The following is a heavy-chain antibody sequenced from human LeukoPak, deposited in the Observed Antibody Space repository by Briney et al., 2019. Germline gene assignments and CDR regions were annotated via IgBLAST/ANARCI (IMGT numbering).Heavy chain of an antibody. D-gene: IGHD5-24*01. Sequence: VRSLRLSPAGSGLTLCGDGVPWFAQAPGPGLEWVSGISGSGGSTYYAASVKGRFTISRDNSKNRLYLPINSPMSEATALYYCAKGRNGYSFGAFDSWGQGTLVTVSS. J-gene: IGHJ4*02. CDR2: ISGSGGST. V-gene: IGHV3-23*01. CDR3: AKGRNGYSFGAFDS. CDR1: GLTLCGDG.